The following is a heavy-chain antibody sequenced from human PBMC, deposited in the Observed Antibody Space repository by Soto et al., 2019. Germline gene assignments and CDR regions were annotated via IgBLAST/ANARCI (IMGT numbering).Heavy chain of an antibody. Sequence: GGSLRLSCAASGFTFSSYGMHWVRQAPGKGLEWVAVITYDGSYKYYADSAKGRFTVSRDNSKNTLYLQMNSLRAEDTAVYYCAKDRGYGDCAIDDWGQGTLVTVSS. J-gene: IGHJ4*02. CDR3: AKDRGYGDCAIDD. CDR2: ITYDGSYK. V-gene: IGHV3-30*18. D-gene: IGHD4-17*01. CDR1: GFTFSSYG.